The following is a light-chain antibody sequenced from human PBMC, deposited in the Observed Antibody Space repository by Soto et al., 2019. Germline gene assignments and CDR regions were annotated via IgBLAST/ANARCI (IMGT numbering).Light chain of an antibody. V-gene: IGKV3-15*01. J-gene: IGKJ1*01. Sequence: EIVMTQSPATLSVSPGERATLSCRASQSVSGHLAWYRQEPGQPPRLLVYAASTGATGIPARFRGSGSGTEFTLTINSLQSEDFAVYYCQQYHDWPWTFGQGTKVDI. CDR2: AAS. CDR1: QSVSGH. CDR3: QQYHDWPWT.